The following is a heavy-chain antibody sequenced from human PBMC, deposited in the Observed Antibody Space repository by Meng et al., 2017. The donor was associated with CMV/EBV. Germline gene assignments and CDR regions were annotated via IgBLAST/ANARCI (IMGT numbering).Heavy chain of an antibody. Sequence: ASGFNFSGYAMSWVRQAPGKGLEWVSAISGSGGSTYYADSVKGRFTISRDNSKNTLYLQMNSLRAEDTAVYYCAKDGGIAARRPLDPWGQGTLVTVSS. CDR1: GFNFSGYA. J-gene: IGHJ5*02. D-gene: IGHD6-6*01. V-gene: IGHV3-23*01. CDR3: AKDGGIAARRPLDP. CDR2: ISGSGGST.